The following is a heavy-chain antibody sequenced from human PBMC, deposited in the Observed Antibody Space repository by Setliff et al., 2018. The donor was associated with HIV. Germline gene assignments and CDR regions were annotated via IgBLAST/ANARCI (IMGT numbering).Heavy chain of an antibody. CDR1: GDSISSSTFY. D-gene: IGHD2-21*01. J-gene: IGHJ3*02. Sequence: SETLSLTCTVSGDSISSSTFYWGWIRQPPGKGLEWIGSIYYSGTTYYNPSHKSRVAISVDTSKNQFSLKLSSVTAADTAVYYCARPRLRGSGAFDIWGQGTMVTVSS. CDR3: ARPRLRGSGAFDI. CDR2: IYYSGTT. V-gene: IGHV4-39*01.